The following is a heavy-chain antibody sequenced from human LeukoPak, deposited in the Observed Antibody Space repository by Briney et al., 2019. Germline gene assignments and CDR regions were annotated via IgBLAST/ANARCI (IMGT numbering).Heavy chain of an antibody. CDR2: INPNSGGT. V-gene: IGHV1-2*02. J-gene: IGHJ4*02. CDR3: ARARYCSGGSCYSGPFDY. Sequence: ASVKVSCKASGYTFTGYYMHWVRQAPGQGLEWMGWINPNSGGTNYAQKFQGRATMTRDTSISTAYMGLSRLRSDDTAVYYCARARYCSGGSCYSGPFDYWGQGTLVTVSS. D-gene: IGHD2-15*01. CDR1: GYTFTGYY.